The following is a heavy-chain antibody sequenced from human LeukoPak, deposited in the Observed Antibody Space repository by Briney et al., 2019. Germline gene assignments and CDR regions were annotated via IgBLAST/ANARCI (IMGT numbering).Heavy chain of an antibody. CDR2: VSNDGNIQ. D-gene: IGHD3-10*01. Sequence: GRSLRLSCAASGFTFTYYAMHWVRQVPGKGLHWVAVVSNDGNIQDYTDSVKGRFIISRDDSKNTVYLQMNSLTVDDTAMYYCARGPDPVVRGPRRAFDLWGQGTMVTVSS. CDR3: ARGPDPVVRGPRRAFDL. V-gene: IGHV3-30-3*01. CDR1: GFTFTYYA. J-gene: IGHJ3*01.